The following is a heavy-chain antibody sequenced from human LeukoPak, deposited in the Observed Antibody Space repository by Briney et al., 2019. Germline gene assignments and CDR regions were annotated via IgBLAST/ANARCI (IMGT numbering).Heavy chain of an antibody. D-gene: IGHD5-24*01. CDR2: IIPILGIA. J-gene: IGHJ4*02. CDR1: GGTFSDYA. Sequence: SVKVSCKASGGTFSDYAISWVRQAAGQGLEWMGRIIPILGIADYAQNFQGRVTITADKSTSTAYMELSSLRSEDTAVYYCARESRDGYNYGVDYWGQGTLVTVSS. CDR3: ARESRDGYNYGVDY. V-gene: IGHV1-69*04.